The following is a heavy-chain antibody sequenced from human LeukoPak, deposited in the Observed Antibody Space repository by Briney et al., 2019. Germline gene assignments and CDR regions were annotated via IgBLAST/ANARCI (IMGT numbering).Heavy chain of an antibody. V-gene: IGHV3-23*01. CDR2: ISGSGIST. D-gene: IGHD3-10*01. J-gene: IGHJ4*02. Sequence: GGSLRLSCAASGFTFSDYAMTWIRQAPGKGLEWVSTISGSGISTFFADSVKGRFTISRDNSKNTLYLQMNSLRAEDTAVYYCARERYYYGSGSYKDYWGQGTLVTVSS. CDR3: ARERYYYGSGSYKDY. CDR1: GFTFSDYA.